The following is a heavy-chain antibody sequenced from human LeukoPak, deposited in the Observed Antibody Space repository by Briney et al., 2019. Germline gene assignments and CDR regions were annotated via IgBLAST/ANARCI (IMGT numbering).Heavy chain of an antibody. V-gene: IGHV1-69*04. Sequence: SVKVSCKASGGTFSSYAISWVRQAPGQGLEWMGRIIPIFGIANYAQKFQGRVTITADKSTSTAYMELSSLRSGDTAVYYCARERGPYGDRKRYGMDVWGQGTTVTVSS. CDR2: IIPIFGIA. J-gene: IGHJ6*02. CDR3: ARERGPYGDRKRYGMDV. CDR1: GGTFSSYA. D-gene: IGHD4-17*01.